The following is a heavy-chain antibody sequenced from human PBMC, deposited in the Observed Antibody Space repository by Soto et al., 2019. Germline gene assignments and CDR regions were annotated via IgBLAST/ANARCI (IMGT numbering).Heavy chain of an antibody. D-gene: IGHD1-26*01. Sequence: EVQLVESGGGLVKPGGSLRLACAASGFPFNSHSMFWVRQAPGKGLEWVSSISGSSDYIFYADSVKGRFTIFRDNAKKSLFLQMNSLRAEDTAMYYCARGGITLVGAATRPLDYWGQGTLVTVSS. CDR1: GFPFNSHS. V-gene: IGHV3-21*01. CDR3: ARGGITLVGAATRPLDY. J-gene: IGHJ4*02. CDR2: ISGSSDYI.